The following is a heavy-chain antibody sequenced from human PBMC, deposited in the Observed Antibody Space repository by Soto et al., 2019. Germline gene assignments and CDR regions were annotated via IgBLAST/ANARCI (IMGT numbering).Heavy chain of an antibody. D-gene: IGHD2-15*01. CDR1: GVTISDYW. V-gene: IGHV3-74*01. CDR3: ARSCCREQNWFDP. Sequence: GGALRLSCAASGVTISDYWLHWVRQAPGKGLVWVSRISSDGSRTDYADSVKGRFTISRDNAMNTVHLQMNSLRVEDTAVYYCARSCCREQNWFDPWGQGTLVTVSS. J-gene: IGHJ5*02. CDR2: ISSDGSRT.